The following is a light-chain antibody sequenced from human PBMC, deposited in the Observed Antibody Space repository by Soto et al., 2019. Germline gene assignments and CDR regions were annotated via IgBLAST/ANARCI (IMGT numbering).Light chain of an antibody. CDR1: NSDVGGYDR. J-gene: IGLJ3*02. V-gene: IGLV2-23*02. CDR3: CSSVGGPIWV. CDR2: EVN. Sequence: QSALTQPASVSGSPGQSITISCTGTNSDVGGYDRVSWYQQYPGKAPTLMIYEVNKRPSGVSNRFSGSKSGNTASLTISGLQSDDGADYYCCSSVGGPIWVFGGGTKRTVL.